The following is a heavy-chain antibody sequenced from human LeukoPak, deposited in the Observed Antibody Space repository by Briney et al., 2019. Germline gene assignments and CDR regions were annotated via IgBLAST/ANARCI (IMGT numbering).Heavy chain of an antibody. CDR1: GGSISSYY. Sequence: PSETLSLTCTVSGGSISSYYWSWIRQPPGKGLEWIGYIYYSGSTNYNPSLKSRVTISVDTSKNQFSLKLSSVTAADTAVYCCARLRAYYYDRDYYGMDVWGQGTTVTVSS. CDR3: ARLRAYYYDRDYYGMDV. CDR2: IYYSGST. V-gene: IGHV4-59*08. D-gene: IGHD3-22*01. J-gene: IGHJ6*02.